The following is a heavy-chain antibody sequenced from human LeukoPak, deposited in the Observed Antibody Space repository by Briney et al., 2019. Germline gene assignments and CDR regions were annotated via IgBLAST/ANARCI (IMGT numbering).Heavy chain of an antibody. CDR2: ISSSSSTI. Sequence: GGSLRLSCAASGFTFSSYSMNWVRQAPGKGLEWLSYISSSSSTIYYADSVKGRFTISRDNSKNTLYLQMSSLRAEDTAVYYCAKEGGVWLQSYYMDVWGKGTTVTVSS. CDR3: AKEGGVWLQSYYMDV. J-gene: IGHJ6*03. V-gene: IGHV3-48*01. CDR1: GFTFSSYS. D-gene: IGHD5-12*01.